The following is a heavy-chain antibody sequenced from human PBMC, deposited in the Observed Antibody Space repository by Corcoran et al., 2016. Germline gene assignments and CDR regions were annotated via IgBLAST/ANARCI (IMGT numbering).Heavy chain of an antibody. J-gene: IGHJ4*02. CDR2: INADGSQK. D-gene: IGHD6-13*01. CDR1: GFTFSRSW. Sequence: EVKLVQSGGDLVQPGGSLRVSRAASGFTFSRSWMSWVRQAPGKGLEWVANINADGSQKYYVDSVQGRFTISRDNAKNSRYLQMDSLTAEDTAIYYWARVAAAGTVDYCGQGTLVTVSS. V-gene: IGHV3-7*01. CDR3: ARVAAAGTVDY.